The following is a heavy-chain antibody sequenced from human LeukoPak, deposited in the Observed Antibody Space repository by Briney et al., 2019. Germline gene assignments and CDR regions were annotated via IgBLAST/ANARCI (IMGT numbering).Heavy chain of an antibody. V-gene: IGHV4-34*01. D-gene: IGHD6-13*01. J-gene: IGHJ4*02. CDR1: GGSFSDYY. CDR2: INHTGTT. CDR3: ARVRYSSSWALGYYFDY. Sequence: SETLSLTCAVYGGSFSDYYWNWIRQSPGKGLEWIGEINHTGTTNYNPSLKSRVTISVDTSKNQFSLKLSSVTAADTAVYYCARVRYSSSWALGYYFDYWGQGTLVTVSS.